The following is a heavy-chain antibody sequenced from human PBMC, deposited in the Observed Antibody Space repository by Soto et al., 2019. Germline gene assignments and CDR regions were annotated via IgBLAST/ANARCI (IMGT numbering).Heavy chain of an antibody. Sequence: QVQLVQSGAEEKKPGASVKVSCKASGYTFTCYAMHWVRQAPGQRLEWMGWINAGNGNTKYSQKFQGRVTITRDTSASAAYMELSSLSSEDTAVYYCARAVAVPADFDYWGQGTLVTVSS. CDR1: GYTFTCYA. CDR2: INAGNGNT. D-gene: IGHD6-19*01. V-gene: IGHV1-3*05. CDR3: ARAVAVPADFDY. J-gene: IGHJ4*02.